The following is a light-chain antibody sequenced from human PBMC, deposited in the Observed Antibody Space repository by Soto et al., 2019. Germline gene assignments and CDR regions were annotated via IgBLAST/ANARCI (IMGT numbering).Light chain of an antibody. J-gene: IGLJ3*02. CDR2: EVN. Sequence: QLVLTQPASVSGSPGQSITISCTGTSSDVGGYNYVSWYQHHPGKAPKLMIYEVNNRPSGVSNRFSGSKSGNTASLTISGLQAEDEADYYCSSYTSSSTLVFGGGTKLTVL. V-gene: IGLV2-14*01. CDR1: SSDVGGYNY. CDR3: SSYTSSSTLV.